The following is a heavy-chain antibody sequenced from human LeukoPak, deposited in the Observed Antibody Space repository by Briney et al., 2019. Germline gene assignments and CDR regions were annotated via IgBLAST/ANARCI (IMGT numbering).Heavy chain of an antibody. Sequence: GGSLRLSCAASGFTFSSYAMSWVRQAPGKGLEWVSAISGSGGSTYYADSVKGRLTISRDNSKNTLYLQMNSLRAEDTAVYYCAKGLRYFDWSGNDAFDIWGQGTMVTVSS. CDR3: AKGLRYFDWSGNDAFDI. CDR1: GFTFSSYA. V-gene: IGHV3-23*01. J-gene: IGHJ3*02. CDR2: ISGSGGST. D-gene: IGHD3-9*01.